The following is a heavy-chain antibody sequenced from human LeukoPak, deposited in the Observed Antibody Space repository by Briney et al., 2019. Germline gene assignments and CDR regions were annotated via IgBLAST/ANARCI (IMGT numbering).Heavy chain of an antibody. Sequence: GGSLRLSCAASGFTFSSYSMNWVRQAPGKGLEWVSSISGSSTYIYYADSVKGRFTISRDNAKNSLYLQMNSLRAEDTAVYYCASLTDNDSSGTPFDYWGQGTLVTVSS. D-gene: IGHD3-22*01. CDR2: ISGSSTYI. V-gene: IGHV3-21*01. J-gene: IGHJ4*02. CDR1: GFTFSSYS. CDR3: ASLTDNDSSGTPFDY.